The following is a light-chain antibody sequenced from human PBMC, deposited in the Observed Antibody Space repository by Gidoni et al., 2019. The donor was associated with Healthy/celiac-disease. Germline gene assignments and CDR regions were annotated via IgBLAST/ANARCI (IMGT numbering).Light chain of an antibody. CDR3: QQHGSSPRGIT. V-gene: IGKV3-20*01. CDR1: QSVSSSY. CDR2: GAS. J-gene: IGKJ3*01. Sequence: EIVLTQSPGTLSLSPGERATLSCRASQSVSSSYLAWYQQKPGQAPRLLIYGASSRATGIPDRFSGSGSGTDFTLTISRLEPEDFAGYYCQQHGSSPRGITFGPGTKVDIK.